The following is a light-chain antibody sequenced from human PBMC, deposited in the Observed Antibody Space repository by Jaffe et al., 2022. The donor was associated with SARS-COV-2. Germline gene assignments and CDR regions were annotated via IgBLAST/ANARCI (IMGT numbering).Light chain of an antibody. V-gene: IGKV3-20*01. CDR2: GVS. CDR1: QSLSNC. CDR3: QQYNGSPRT. Sequence: EIVLTQSPGTLSLSPGERATLSCRASQSLSNCLAWYQQKPGQAPRLLIYGVSSRASGIPDRFSGSGSGTDFTLTISRLEPEDFVVYYCQQYNGSPRTFGQGTKLEI. J-gene: IGKJ2*01.